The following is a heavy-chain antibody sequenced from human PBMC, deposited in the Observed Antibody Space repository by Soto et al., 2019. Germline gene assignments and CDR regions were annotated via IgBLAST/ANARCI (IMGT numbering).Heavy chain of an antibody. J-gene: IGHJ4*02. V-gene: IGHV5-51*01. CDR2: IYPGDSDT. CDR3: ASEGADSSGYYCVY. Sequence: GESLKISCTASGYGFDGFWIGWVRQMPGKGLEWMGIIYPGDSDTRYSPSFQGQVTISADKSISTAYLQWSSLKASDTAMYYCASEGADSSGYYCVYWGQGTLVTVSS. D-gene: IGHD3-22*01. CDR1: GYGFDGFW.